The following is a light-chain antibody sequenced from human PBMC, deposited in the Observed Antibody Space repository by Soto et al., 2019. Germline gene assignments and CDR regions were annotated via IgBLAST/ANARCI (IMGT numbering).Light chain of an antibody. CDR3: QQSYSVPR. CDR1: RSISNY. V-gene: IGKV1-39*01. J-gene: IGKJ1*01. Sequence: DIQMTQSPSSLSASVGDRVTITCRASRSISNYLNWYQQKSGKVPRLLIYAASSLQPGVPSRFSGTGTWTAFTLTITSLQPEDSATYYCQQSYSVPRFGPGTRV. CDR2: AAS.